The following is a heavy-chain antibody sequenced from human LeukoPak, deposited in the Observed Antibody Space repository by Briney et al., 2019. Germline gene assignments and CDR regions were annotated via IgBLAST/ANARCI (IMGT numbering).Heavy chain of an antibody. CDR1: GYTFTGYY. V-gene: IGHV1-2*02. J-gene: IGHJ3*02. CDR2: INPNSGGT. D-gene: IGHD3-3*01. CDR3: ARGYDFWSGYWRFAASTPAFDI. Sequence: ASVKVSCKASGYTFTGYYMHWVRQAPGQGLEWMGWINPNSGGTNYAQKFQGRVTMTRDTSISTAYMELSRLRSDDTAVYYCARGYDFWSGYWRFAASTPAFDIWGQGTMVTVSS.